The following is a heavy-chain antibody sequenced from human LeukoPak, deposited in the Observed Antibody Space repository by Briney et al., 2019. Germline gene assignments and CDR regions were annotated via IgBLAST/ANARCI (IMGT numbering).Heavy chain of an antibody. J-gene: IGHJ4*02. V-gene: IGHV5-51*01. D-gene: IGHD6-19*01. CDR3: ARQRQRYSSGWFFDY. Sequence: GESLKISCKGSGYSFTSYWIGWVRQMPGKGLEWMGIIYPGDSDTRYSPSFQGQVTISADKSISTAYLQWSSLKASDTAMYYYARQRQRYSSGWFFDYWGQGTLVTVSS. CDR2: IYPGDSDT. CDR1: GYSFTSYW.